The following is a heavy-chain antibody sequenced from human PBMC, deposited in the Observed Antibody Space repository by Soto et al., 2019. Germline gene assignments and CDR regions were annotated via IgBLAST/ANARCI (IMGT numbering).Heavy chain of an antibody. J-gene: IGHJ4*02. Sequence: ASVKVSCKASGGTFSSYAISWVRQAPGQGLEWMGGIIPIFGTANYAQKFQGRVTITADESTSTAYMELSSLRSEDTAVYYCARLTCGGDCYTKRPSYYFDYWGQGTLVTVSS. D-gene: IGHD2-21*02. V-gene: IGHV1-69*13. CDR1: GGTFSSYA. CDR3: ARLTCGGDCYTKRPSYYFDY. CDR2: IIPIFGTA.